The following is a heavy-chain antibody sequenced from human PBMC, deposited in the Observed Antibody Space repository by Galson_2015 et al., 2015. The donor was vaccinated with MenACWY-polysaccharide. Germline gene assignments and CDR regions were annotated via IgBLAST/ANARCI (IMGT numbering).Heavy chain of an antibody. CDR1: GYTFTSYG. D-gene: IGHD6-13*01. CDR3: ARDPRYSHTDCQPTREVRATFDI. CDR2: MNVHINDT. Sequence: SVKVSCKASGYTFTSYGINWVRQAPGQGLEWMGWMNVHINDTSYAHKFQGRVIMTTDTSTRTAYMELRGLRSDDTAVYYCARDPRYSHTDCQPTREVRATFDIGGLGTLVTVSS. V-gene: IGHV1-18*01. J-gene: IGHJ3*02.